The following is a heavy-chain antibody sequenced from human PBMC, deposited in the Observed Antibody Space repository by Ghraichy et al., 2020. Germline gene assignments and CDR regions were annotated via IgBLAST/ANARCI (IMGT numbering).Heavy chain of an antibody. Sequence: GGSLRLSCAASGFTFSSYSMNWVRQAPGKGLEWVSYISNSGTTRNYADSVKGRFTISRDNAKNSLYLQMNSLRDEDTAVYYCARERITVVRPWDYWGQGTLVTVSS. CDR1: GFTFSSYS. V-gene: IGHV3-48*02. D-gene: IGHD4-23*01. CDR2: ISNSGTTR. CDR3: ARERITVVRPWDY. J-gene: IGHJ4*02.